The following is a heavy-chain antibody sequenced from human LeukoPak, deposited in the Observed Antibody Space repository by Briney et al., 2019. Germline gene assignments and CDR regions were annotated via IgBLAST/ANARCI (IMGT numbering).Heavy chain of an antibody. CDR3: ASNIGYYGSGSYGHWYFDL. CDR2: INPNSGGT. CDR1: GYTFTSYY. J-gene: IGHJ2*01. D-gene: IGHD3-10*01. Sequence: ASVTVSCKASGYTFTSYYMHWVRQAPGQGLEWMGWINPNSGGTNYAQKFQGRVTITRDTSISTAYMELSRLRSDDTAVYYCASNIGYYGSGSYGHWYFDLWGRGTLVTVSS. V-gene: IGHV1-2*02.